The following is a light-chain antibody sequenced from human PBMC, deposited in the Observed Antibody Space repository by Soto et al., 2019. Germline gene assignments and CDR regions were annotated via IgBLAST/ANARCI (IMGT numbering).Light chain of an antibody. J-gene: IGLJ2*01. CDR3: SSFVSSSALVV. CDR2: DVS. Sequence: ALTQPASVSGSPGQSITISCTGTSSDVGNYNYVSWYQQHPGKAPKLMIYDVSNRPSGVSDRFSGSKSGNTASLTISGLQAEDEADYYCSSFVSSSALVVFGGGTKLTVL. CDR1: SSDVGNYNY. V-gene: IGLV2-14*01.